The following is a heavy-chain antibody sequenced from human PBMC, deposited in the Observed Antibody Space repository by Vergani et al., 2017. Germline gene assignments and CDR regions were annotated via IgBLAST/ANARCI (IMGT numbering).Heavy chain of an antibody. CDR3: ARDTGPLYYFDY. CDR1: GGTFSSYA. V-gene: IGHV1-69*01. Sequence: QVQLVQSGAEVKKPGSSVKVSCKASGGTFSSYAISWVRQAPGQGLEWMGGIIPIFGTANYAQKFQGRVTINADESTSTAYMELRSLRSDDTAVYYCARDTGPLYYFDYWGQGTLVTVSS. D-gene: IGHD4-17*01. CDR2: IIPIFGTA. J-gene: IGHJ4*02.